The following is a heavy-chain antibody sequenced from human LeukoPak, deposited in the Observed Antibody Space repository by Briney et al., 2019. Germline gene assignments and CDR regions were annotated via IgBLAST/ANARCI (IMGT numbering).Heavy chain of an antibody. CDR1: GGSFSGYY. Sequence: SETLSLTCAVYGGSFSGYYWSWIRQPPGKGLEWIGEINHSGSTNYNPSLKSRVTISVDTSKNQFSLKLSSVTAADTAVYYCARRGFVVVPADRGGEGWFAPGGQGTLVTVSS. D-gene: IGHD2-2*01. CDR2: INHSGST. J-gene: IGHJ5*02. V-gene: IGHV4-34*01. CDR3: ARRGFVVVPADRGGEGWFAP.